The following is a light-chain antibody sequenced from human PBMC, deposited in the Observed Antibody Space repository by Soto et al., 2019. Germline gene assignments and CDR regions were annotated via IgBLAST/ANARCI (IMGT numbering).Light chain of an antibody. Sequence: QSVLTQPPSASGKPGQTVTISCSGSSSNIGINYVYWYQQLPGTAPKLLIYKHSQHPSGIPDRFSGSKSGTSASLSISGLRSEDEADYYCASWDDSLGSHAVFGGGTQLTVL. CDR3: ASWDDSLGSHAV. CDR1: SSNIGINY. CDR2: KHS. V-gene: IGLV1-47*01. J-gene: IGLJ7*01.